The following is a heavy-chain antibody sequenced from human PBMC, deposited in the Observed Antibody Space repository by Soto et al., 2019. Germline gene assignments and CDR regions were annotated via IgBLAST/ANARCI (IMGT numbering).Heavy chain of an antibody. CDR1: GGSISSYY. Sequence: SETLSLTCTVSGGSISSYYWSWIRQPPGKGLEWIGYIYYSGSTNYNPSLKSRVTISVDTSKNQFSLKLSSVTAADTAVYYCARQVIAAHKYYYYYYMDVWGKGTTVTVSS. J-gene: IGHJ6*03. V-gene: IGHV4-59*08. D-gene: IGHD6-6*01. CDR3: ARQVIAAHKYYYYYYMDV. CDR2: IYYSGST.